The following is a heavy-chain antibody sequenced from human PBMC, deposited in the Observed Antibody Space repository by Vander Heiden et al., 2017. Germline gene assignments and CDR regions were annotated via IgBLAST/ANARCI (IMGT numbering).Heavy chain of an antibody. CDR2: ISWNSGSI. CDR3: AREGYSSGWYGAGFDY. CDR1: GVTFDDYA. J-gene: IGHJ4*02. Sequence: EVQLVESGGGLVQPGRSLRLSCAASGVTFDDYAMHWVRQAPGKGLEWVSGISWNSGSIGYADSVKGRFTISRDNAKNSLYLQMNSLRAEDTALYYCAREGYSSGWYGAGFDYWGQGTLVTVSS. V-gene: IGHV3-9*01. D-gene: IGHD6-19*01.